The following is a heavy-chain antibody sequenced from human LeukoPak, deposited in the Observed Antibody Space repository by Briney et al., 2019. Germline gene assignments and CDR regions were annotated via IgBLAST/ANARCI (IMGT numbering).Heavy chain of an antibody. Sequence: SETLSLTCAVYGESFSGYYWSWLRQPPGKGLEWVGEISHSGSTNYNPSLKSRVTISVDTSKKQFSLKLSYVNAADTAVYYCGRGYTRFYYYYMDLSGKGTTVTVSS. J-gene: IGHJ6*03. V-gene: IGHV4-34*01. D-gene: IGHD2-2*02. CDR1: GESFSGYY. CDR2: ISHSGST. CDR3: GRGYTRFYYYYMDL.